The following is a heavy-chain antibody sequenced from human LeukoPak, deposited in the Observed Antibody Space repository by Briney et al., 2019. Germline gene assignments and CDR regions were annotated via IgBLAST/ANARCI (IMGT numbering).Heavy chain of an antibody. CDR1: GGSFSGYY. J-gene: IGHJ2*01. V-gene: IGHV4-34*01. D-gene: IGHD4-17*01. Sequence: SETLSLTCAVYGGSFSGYYWSWIRQPPGKGLEWIGEINHSGSTNHNPSLKSRVTISVDTSKNQFSLKLSSVTAADTAVYYCARGDGDDYGDYFWYFDLWGRGTLATVSS. CDR2: INHSGST. CDR3: ARGDGDDYGDYFWYFDL.